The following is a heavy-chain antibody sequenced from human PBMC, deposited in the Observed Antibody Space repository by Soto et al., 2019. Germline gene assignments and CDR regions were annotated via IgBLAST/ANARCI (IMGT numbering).Heavy chain of an antibody. CDR3: ARRGGGYGGYYYDYGLDV. V-gene: IGHV5-51*01. J-gene: IGHJ6*02. Sequence: PGESLKISCKGSGYTFTDYWIGWVRQMPGKGLEWMGIIYPGDSNIRYSTSLQGQVTISVDKSISTAYLQWSSLKASDTAMYYCARRGGGYGGYYYDYGLDVWGQGTTVTVSS. CDR1: GYTFTDYW. D-gene: IGHD5-12*01. CDR2: IYPGDSNI.